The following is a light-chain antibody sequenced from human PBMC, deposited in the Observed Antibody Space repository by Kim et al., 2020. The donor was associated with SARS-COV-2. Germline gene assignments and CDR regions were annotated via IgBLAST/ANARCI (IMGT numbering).Light chain of an antibody. CDR2: DND. J-gene: IGLJ3*02. Sequence: QSVLTQPPSVSAAPGQKVTISCSGSSSNIGNNYVSWYQQVPETDPKLLIYDNDSRPSGIPDRFSGSTSGTTATLVITGLVTGDEAEYYSGTWDGSLSGSRNWLFGGGTQLTVL. CDR3: GTWDGSLSGSRNWL. V-gene: IGLV1-51*01. CDR1: SSNIGNNY.